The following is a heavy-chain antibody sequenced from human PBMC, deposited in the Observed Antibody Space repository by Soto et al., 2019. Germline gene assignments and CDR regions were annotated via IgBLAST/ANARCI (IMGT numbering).Heavy chain of an antibody. Sequence: PSETLSLTCTVSGGSISSGDYYWSWIRQPPGKGLEWIGYISYSGSTYYNPSLKSRITISIDTSKSQFSLKLSSVTAADTAMYYCARLNKPGWFDPWGQGTLVTVSS. CDR2: ISYSGST. V-gene: IGHV4-30-4*01. CDR3: ARLNKPGWFDP. J-gene: IGHJ5*02. CDR1: GGSISSGDYY.